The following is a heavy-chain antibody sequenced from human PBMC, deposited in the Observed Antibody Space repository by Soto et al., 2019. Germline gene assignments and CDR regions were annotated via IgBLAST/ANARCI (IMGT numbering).Heavy chain of an antibody. V-gene: IGHV3-48*02. CDR2: ISSSTSTI. D-gene: IGHD1-26*01. J-gene: IGHJ4*02. CDR3: AREDRVSYSVPAY. Sequence: PGGSLRLSCAASGFSFRSYSMNWVRQAPGKGLEWISYISSSTSTIYYADSVKGRFTISRDTAKNSLYLQMNSLRDEDTAIYYCAREDRVSYSVPAYWGKGT. CDR1: GFSFRSYS.